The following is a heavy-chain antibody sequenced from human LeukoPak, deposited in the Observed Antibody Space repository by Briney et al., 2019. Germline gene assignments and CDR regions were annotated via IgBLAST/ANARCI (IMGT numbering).Heavy chain of an antibody. Sequence: GGSLRLSCAASGFTFNDYYMSWIRQAPGKGLEWVSYISFSGSAIYYADSVKGRFTISRDNAKNSLFLQMNSLRADDTAVYYCAIHYDILTGVDYWGQGTLVTVSS. CDR3: AIHYDILTGVDY. D-gene: IGHD3-9*01. CDR1: GFTFNDYY. V-gene: IGHV3-11*01. CDR2: ISFSGSAI. J-gene: IGHJ4*02.